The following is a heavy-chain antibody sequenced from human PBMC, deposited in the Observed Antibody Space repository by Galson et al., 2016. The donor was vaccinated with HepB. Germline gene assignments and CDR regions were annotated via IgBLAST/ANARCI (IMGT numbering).Heavy chain of an antibody. V-gene: IGHV4-59*01. D-gene: IGHD5-24*01. J-gene: IGHJ4*02. Sequence: SETLSLTCSVSGLSLNNYYWCWIRRPPGKGLEWIGHIHSSGSTSYNPSLQSRVTISVDTSKSQFSLNLSSVTAADTAVYYCARGDGYNSYWGEGTLVTGSS. CDR1: GLSLNNYY. CDR2: IHSSGST. CDR3: ARGDGYNSY.